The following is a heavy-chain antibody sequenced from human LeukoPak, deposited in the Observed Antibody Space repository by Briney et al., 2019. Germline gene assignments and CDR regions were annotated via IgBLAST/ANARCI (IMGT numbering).Heavy chain of an antibody. Sequence: SETLSLTCTVYGGSFSGYYWSWIRQPPGKGLEWIGEINHSGSTNYNPSLKSRLTISVDTSKNQFFLKLSSVTAADTAVYYCARGRYLPLYFDYWGQGTPVTVSS. D-gene: IGHD3-16*02. V-gene: IGHV4-34*01. CDR2: INHSGST. CDR3: ARGRYLPLYFDY. CDR1: GGSFSGYY. J-gene: IGHJ4*02.